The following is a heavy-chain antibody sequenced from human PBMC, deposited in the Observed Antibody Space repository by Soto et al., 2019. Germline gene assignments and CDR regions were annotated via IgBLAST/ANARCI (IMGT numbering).Heavy chain of an antibody. CDR2: ISNSGSTT. D-gene: IGHD6-6*01. CDR3: ARAYDSSSRYYYYTMDV. CDR1: GFTFSNYE. J-gene: IGHJ6*02. V-gene: IGHV3-48*03. Sequence: PGGSLRLSCEASGFTFSNYEMNWVCQAPGKGLEWVSYISNSGSTTYHAGSVKGRFTISRDNAKNSLYLQMNGLRAEDTGVYYCARAYDSSSRYYYYTMDVWGQGTTVTVSS.